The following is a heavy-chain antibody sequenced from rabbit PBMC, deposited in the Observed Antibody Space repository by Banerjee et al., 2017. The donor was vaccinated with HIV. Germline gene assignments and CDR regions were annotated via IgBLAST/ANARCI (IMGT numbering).Heavy chain of an antibody. D-gene: IGHD6-1*01. V-gene: IGHV1S45*01. CDR3: ARGDDGYDYIGYGFAIMVYGMDL. CDR1: GFSFSGNYY. Sequence: QEQLEESGGDLVKPEGSLTLTCTASGFSFSGNYYMCWVRQAPGKGLEWIGCIVPGSGSTYYASWAKGRFTISKTSSTTVTLQMTSLTAADTATYFCARGDDGYDYIGYGFAIMVYGMDLWGQGTLVTVS. J-gene: IGHJ6*01. CDR2: IVPGSGST.